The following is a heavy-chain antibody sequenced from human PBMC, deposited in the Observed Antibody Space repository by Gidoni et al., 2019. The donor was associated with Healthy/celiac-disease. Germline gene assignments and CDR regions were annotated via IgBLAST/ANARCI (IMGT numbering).Heavy chain of an antibody. CDR2: ISSRVSTI. D-gene: IGHD3-3*01. CDR1: GFTFSSSE. J-gene: IGHJ4*02. Sequence: EVQLVESGGGLVQPGGSLSLSCPDAGFTFSSSEMNWVRPAPGKGLDWISYISSRVSTIYEPESVKGRFTISRDNAKNSLYLQMNSLRAEDTAVYYCARINQYYDFWSGSTPCDYWGQGTLVTVSS. V-gene: IGHV3-48*03. CDR3: ARINQYYDFWSGSTPCDY.